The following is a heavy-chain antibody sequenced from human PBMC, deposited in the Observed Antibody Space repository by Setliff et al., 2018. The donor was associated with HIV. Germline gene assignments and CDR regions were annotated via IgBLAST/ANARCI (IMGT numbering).Heavy chain of an antibody. CDR1: DFTFSSYW. Sequence: GGSLRLSCAASDFTFSSYWMSWVRQAPGKGLEWVAAIKQDGREKFYVNSVKGRFTISRDNAENSLYLHMSSLRAEDTAVYYCARDSDNFWSGYSFDSWGQGTLVTVSS. V-gene: IGHV3-7*01. J-gene: IGHJ4*02. CDR3: ARDSDNFWSGYSFDS. D-gene: IGHD3-3*01. CDR2: IKQDGREK.